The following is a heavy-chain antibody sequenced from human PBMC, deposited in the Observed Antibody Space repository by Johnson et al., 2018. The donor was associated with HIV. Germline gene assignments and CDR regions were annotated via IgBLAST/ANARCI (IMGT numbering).Heavy chain of an antibody. CDR3: ARSDPSTLLWFGDNDAFDI. D-gene: IGHD3-10*01. J-gene: IGHJ3*02. Sequence: QVQLVESGGGVVQPGRSLRLSCAASGFTFSSYAMHWVRQAPGKGLEWVAVISYDGTNQYHADSVNGRFSVSRDNSKNTLYLQMNSLRAEDTAVYYCARSDPSTLLWFGDNDAFDIWGQGTMVTVSS. CDR2: ISYDGTNQ. CDR1: GFTFSSYA. V-gene: IGHV3-30*14.